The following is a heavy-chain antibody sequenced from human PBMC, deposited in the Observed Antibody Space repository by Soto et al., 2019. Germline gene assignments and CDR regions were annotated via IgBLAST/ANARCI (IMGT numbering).Heavy chain of an antibody. Sequence: ASVKVSCKASGYTFSSYGITWVRQAPGQGLEWMGWISVYNGNTNYAQKIQGRVTMTTDTSTSTAYMEVRSLRSDDTAVYYCARGGDSGYDPHFDYWGQGTLVTVSS. CDR3: ARGGDSGYDPHFDY. D-gene: IGHD2-2*03. CDR2: ISVYNGNT. V-gene: IGHV1-18*01. J-gene: IGHJ4*02. CDR1: GYTFSSYG.